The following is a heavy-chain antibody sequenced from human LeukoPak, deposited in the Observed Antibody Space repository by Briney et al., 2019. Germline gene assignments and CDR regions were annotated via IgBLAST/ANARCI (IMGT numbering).Heavy chain of an antibody. D-gene: IGHD6-13*01. CDR1: GGSTSGYY. CDR2: IYDSGST. V-gene: IGHV4-59*08. J-gene: IGHJ1*01. CDR3: TRLPGIAAV. Sequence: SETLSLTCTVSGGSTSGYYWSWSWQPPGKSLEWIGDIYDSGSTAYNPSLNRRVTISIDTSNNRFSLNLTSVTAADTAVYYCTRLPGIAAVWGQATLVIVSS.